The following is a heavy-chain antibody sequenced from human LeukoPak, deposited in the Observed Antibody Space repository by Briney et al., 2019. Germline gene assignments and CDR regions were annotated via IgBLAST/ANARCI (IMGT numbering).Heavy chain of an antibody. CDR3: ARGQNKCLGH. V-gene: IGHV1-18*01. J-gene: IGHJ4*02. Sequence: ASVKVSCKASGYTFTSYGIRWVRQAPGQGLEWMGWINAGNGNIKYSQKLQGRVTIIGDTSTSTVHMELSSLRSEDTAVYYCARGQNKCLGHWGQGTLVTVSS. CDR1: GYTFTSYG. CDR2: INAGNGNI. D-gene: IGHD2/OR15-2a*01.